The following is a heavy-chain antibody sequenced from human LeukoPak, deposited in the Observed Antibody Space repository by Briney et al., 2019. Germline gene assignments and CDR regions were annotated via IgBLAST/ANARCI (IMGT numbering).Heavy chain of an antibody. CDR1: GDSISGYF. Sequence: PSETLSLTCTVSGDSISGYFWSWIRQPAGKGLEWIGRIYTSGSTNYNPSLKSRVTISVDTSKNQFSLELSSVTAADTAVYYCAREGSGSHYPSHFDYWGQGTLVTVSS. V-gene: IGHV4-4*07. D-gene: IGHD3-10*01. CDR3: AREGSGSHYPSHFDY. CDR2: IYTSGST. J-gene: IGHJ4*02.